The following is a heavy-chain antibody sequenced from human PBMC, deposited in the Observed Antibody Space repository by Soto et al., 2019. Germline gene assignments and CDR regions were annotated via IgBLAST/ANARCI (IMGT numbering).Heavy chain of an antibody. J-gene: IGHJ4*02. D-gene: IGHD3-22*01. CDR1: GGSISSGDYY. Sequence: SETLSLTCTVSGGSISSGDYYWSWIRQPPGKGLEWIGYIYYSGSTYYNPSLKSRVTISVDTSKNQFSLRLSSVTAADTAVYYCARVDLPYYYDSSGYYDYWGQGTLVTVSS. V-gene: IGHV4-30-4*01. CDR3: ARVDLPYYYDSSGYYDY. CDR2: IYYSGST.